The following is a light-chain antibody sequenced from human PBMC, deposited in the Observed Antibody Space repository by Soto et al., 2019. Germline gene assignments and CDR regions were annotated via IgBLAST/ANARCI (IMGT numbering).Light chain of an antibody. Sequence: QLVLTQSPSASASLGASVKLTCTLSSGHSNYAIAWHQQRPEKGPRYLMKLNSDGSHTKADGIPDRFSGSSSGAERYLTISRLQSEDEADYYCQTWDTGIRVFGGGTKLTVL. CDR2: LNSDGSH. CDR1: SGHSNYA. CDR3: QTWDTGIRV. J-gene: IGLJ3*02. V-gene: IGLV4-69*01.